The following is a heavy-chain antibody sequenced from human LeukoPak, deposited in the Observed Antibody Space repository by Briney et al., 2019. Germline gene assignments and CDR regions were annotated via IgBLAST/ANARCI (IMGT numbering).Heavy chain of an antibody. V-gene: IGHV4-34*01. J-gene: IGHJ4*02. CDR2: ISHSGGT. CDR3: ARGSRLLLDF. Sequence: PSETLSLTCAVYGVSFIENDWSWIRQDPGKGLEWIGEISHSGGTNYTNYNPSLKSRVTISIDTSKNPFSLRLSCVTAADTAVYYCARGSRLLLDFWDQGSLVTVSS. D-gene: IGHD3-10*01. CDR1: GVSFIEND.